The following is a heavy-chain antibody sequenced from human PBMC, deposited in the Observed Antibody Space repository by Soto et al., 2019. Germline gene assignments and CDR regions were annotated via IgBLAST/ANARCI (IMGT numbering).Heavy chain of an antibody. CDR3: ARSGTPDTIVVALKDYGMDV. D-gene: IGHD2-15*01. CDR1: GGTFSSYA. J-gene: IGHJ6*02. Sequence: ASVKVSCKASGGTFSSYAISWVRQAPGQGLEWMGGIIPIFGTANYAQKFQGRVTITADESTSTAYMELSSLRSEDTAVYYCARSGTPDTIVVALKDYGMDVWGQGTTVTVSS. CDR2: IIPIFGTA. V-gene: IGHV1-69*13.